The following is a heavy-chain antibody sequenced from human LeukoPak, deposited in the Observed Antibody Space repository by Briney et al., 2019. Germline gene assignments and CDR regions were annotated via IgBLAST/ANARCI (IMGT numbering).Heavy chain of an antibody. CDR1: GFTFSGFA. D-gene: IGHD2-21*02. CDR3: AKVLIAYCGGDCYSGYFDY. J-gene: IGHJ4*02. CDR2: ISGSGGST. Sequence: GGSLRLSCAASGFTFSGFAMSWVRRTPGKGLEWVSAISGSGGSTYYADSVKGRFTISRDNSKNTLYLQMNSLRAEDTAVYYCAKVLIAYCGGDCYSGYFDYWGQGTLVTVSS. V-gene: IGHV3-23*01.